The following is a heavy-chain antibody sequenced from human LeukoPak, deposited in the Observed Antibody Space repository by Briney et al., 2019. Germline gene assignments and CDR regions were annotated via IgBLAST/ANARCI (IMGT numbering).Heavy chain of an antibody. V-gene: IGHV4-61*02. Sequence: PSQTLSLTCTVSGGSISSGSYYWSWIRQPAGKGLEWIGRIYTSGSTNYNPSLKSRVTISVDTSKNQFSLKLSSVTAADTAVYYCARVVGSWYYFDYWGQGTLVTVSS. CDR2: IYTSGST. CDR3: ARVVGSWYYFDY. J-gene: IGHJ4*02. CDR1: GGSISSGSYY. D-gene: IGHD6-13*01.